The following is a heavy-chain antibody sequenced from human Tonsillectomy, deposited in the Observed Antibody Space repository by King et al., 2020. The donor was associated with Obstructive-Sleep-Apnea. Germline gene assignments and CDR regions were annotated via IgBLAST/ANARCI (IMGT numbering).Heavy chain of an antibody. Sequence: QLQESGPGLVKPSQTLSLTCAVSGGSIGSRGYSWSWIRQPPGKGMEWIGNIHYSGSTSYNPSLKSRITITLYTSRNQFSLKMSSVTAADTAVFFCARDPGHYFDYWGQGSLVIVSS. CDR3: ARDPGHYFDY. V-gene: IGHV4-30-4*07. CDR1: GGSIGSRGYS. J-gene: IGHJ4*02. CDR2: IHYSGST.